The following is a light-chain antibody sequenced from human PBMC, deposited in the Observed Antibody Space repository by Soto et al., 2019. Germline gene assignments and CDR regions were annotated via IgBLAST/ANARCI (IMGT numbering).Light chain of an antibody. J-gene: IGKJ1*01. CDR1: QSVSSSY. CDR3: RQCYSGSLRT. CDR2: GAS. Sequence: MGLAQAPGTMSLPPLESQTLSYRDLQSVSSSYFAWYQQQPRQAPRSLLYGASSRAAGIPARFSSSGAGTTFTLPISSRVDDDFAAVYCRQCYSGSLRTFGQGTKVDI. V-gene: IGKV3-20*01.